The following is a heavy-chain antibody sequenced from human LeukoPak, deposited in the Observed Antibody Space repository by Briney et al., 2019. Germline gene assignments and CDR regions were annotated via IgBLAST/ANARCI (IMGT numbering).Heavy chain of an antibody. J-gene: IGHJ4*02. CDR1: GYSFTIYW. Sequence: ESLKISCKGTGYSFTIYWIGWVRQMPGKGLEWKGYFYPGYSDTRYIPSFQGQITISADKSIRTAYLQWSSLKASDTAMYYCARQGHYYDSSGYLGRQDYWGQGTLVTVSS. CDR2: FYPGYSDT. CDR3: ARQGHYYDSSGYLGRQDY. D-gene: IGHD3-22*01. V-gene: IGHV5-51*01.